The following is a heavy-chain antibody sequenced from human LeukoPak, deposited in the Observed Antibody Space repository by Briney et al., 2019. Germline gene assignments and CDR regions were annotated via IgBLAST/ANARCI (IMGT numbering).Heavy chain of an antibody. CDR3: ARVGIAVAGYFDY. J-gene: IGHJ4*02. CDR1: GGTFSSYA. Sequence: SVKVSCKASGGTFSSYAISWVRQAPGQGLEWMGRIIPILGIANYAQKFQGRVTITADKSTSTAYMELSSLRSEDTAVYYCARVGIAVAGYFDYWGQGTLVTVSS. V-gene: IGHV1-69*04. CDR2: IIPILGIA. D-gene: IGHD6-13*01.